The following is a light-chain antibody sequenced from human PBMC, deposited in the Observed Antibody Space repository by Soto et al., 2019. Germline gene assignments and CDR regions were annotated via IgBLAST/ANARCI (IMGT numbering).Light chain of an antibody. CDR3: QQSYTAPLT. CDR1: QSISNH. V-gene: IGKV1-39*01. CDR2: AAS. Sequence: DIQSTQSPSSLSASVEYRFIITCLASQSISNHLNWYQQKPGKAPKLLIFAASSLQSGVPSRFSGSRSGPDFTLTISSLQPEDFATYYCQQSYTAPLTFGGGTPVDIK. J-gene: IGKJ4*01.